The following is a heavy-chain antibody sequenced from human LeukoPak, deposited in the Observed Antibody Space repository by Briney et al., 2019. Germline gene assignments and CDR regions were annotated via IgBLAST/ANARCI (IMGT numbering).Heavy chain of an antibody. CDR1: GYTFTNYY. J-gene: IGHJ4*02. V-gene: IGHV1-46*01. CDR2: INPSGGGT. D-gene: IGHD3-10*01. Sequence: ASVKVSCKASGYTFTNYYMHWVRQAPGQGLEWMGIINPSGGGTSYAQKFQGRVTMTRDTSTSTVYMELSSLRSEDTAVYYCARVLPGGYASGSYNFDHWGQGTLVTVSS. CDR3: ARVLPGGYASGSYNFDH.